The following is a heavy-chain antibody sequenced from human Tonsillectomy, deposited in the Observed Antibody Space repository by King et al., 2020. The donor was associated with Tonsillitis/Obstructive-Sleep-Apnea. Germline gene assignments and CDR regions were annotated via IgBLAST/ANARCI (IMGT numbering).Heavy chain of an antibody. Sequence: QLVQSGGGLVQPGGSLRLSCAASVFTFTSYAMTWVRQAPGKGLEWVSGISGSGDSTYYADSVKGRFTISRDNSKNTLYLQMNSLRAEDTAVYYCAKVEGGSGSYDAFDIWGQGTMVTVSS. CDR3: AKVEGGSGSYDAFDI. CDR1: VFTFTSYA. J-gene: IGHJ3*02. D-gene: IGHD3-10*01. V-gene: IGHV3-23*04. CDR2: ISGSGDST.